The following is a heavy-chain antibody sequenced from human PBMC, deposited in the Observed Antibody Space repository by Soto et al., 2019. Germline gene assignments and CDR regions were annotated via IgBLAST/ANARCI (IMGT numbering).Heavy chain of an antibody. CDR3: ARVARREGFWSGYSTYYYGMDV. D-gene: IGHD3-3*01. Sequence: PSETLSLTCSVSGGSVSSSNYYWSWIRQPPGKGLEWIGSIYHSGSTYYNPSLKSRVTISVDTSKNQFSLKLSSVTAADTAVYYCARVARREGFWSGYSTYYYGMDVWGQGTTVTVSS. CDR2: IYHSGST. CDR1: GGSVSSSNYY. J-gene: IGHJ6*02. V-gene: IGHV4-39*07.